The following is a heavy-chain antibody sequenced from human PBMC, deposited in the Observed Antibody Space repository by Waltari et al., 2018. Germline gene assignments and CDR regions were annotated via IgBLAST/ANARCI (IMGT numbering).Heavy chain of an antibody. V-gene: IGHV3-74*01. J-gene: IGHJ4*02. CDR2: ISMDGSIV. Sequence: EVQLVASGGGLVQPGGSLRLSCAAYGFTFSHSWMYWVRQIPGKGLVWVSRISMDGSIVNDADSVKGRVTISRDNAKSTLFLQMNSLRVDDTALYYCVTTGVAGFYWGQGTRVTVSS. D-gene: IGHD6-19*01. CDR1: GFTFSHSW. CDR3: VTTGVAGFY.